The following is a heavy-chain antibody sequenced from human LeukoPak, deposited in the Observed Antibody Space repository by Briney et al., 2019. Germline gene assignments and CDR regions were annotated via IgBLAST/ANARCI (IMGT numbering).Heavy chain of an antibody. V-gene: IGHV4-34*01. CDR3: ARGRNTMVRGTTYFDY. Sequence: SETLSLTCAAYGGTFSGYYWSWIRQPPGKGLEWIGEINHSGSTNYNPSLKSPVTISLDTSKNQLSLKLSSVTAADTAVYYCARGRNTMVRGTTYFDYWGQGTLVTVSS. CDR1: GGTFSGYY. D-gene: IGHD3-10*01. J-gene: IGHJ4*02. CDR2: INHSGST.